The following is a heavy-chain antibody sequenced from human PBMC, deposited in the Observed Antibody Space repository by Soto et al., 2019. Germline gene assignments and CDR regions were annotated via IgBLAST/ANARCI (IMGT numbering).Heavy chain of an antibody. CDR3: ARGDSNYDY. V-gene: IGHV1-8*01. CDR1: GYTFTSYD. J-gene: IGHJ4*02. Sequence: QVQLVQSGAEVKKPGASVKVSCKASGYTFTSYDINWVRQATGQGLEWMGWMNPNSGNTGYAQKIQGRGTKTRNTSRSTAYRELSSLSSEDTAVYYCARGDSNYDYWGQGTLVTVSS. D-gene: IGHD4-4*01. CDR2: MNPNSGNT.